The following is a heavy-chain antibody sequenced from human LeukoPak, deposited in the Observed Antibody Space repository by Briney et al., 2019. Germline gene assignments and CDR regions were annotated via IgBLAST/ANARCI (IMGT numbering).Heavy chain of an antibody. J-gene: IGHJ4*02. D-gene: IGHD2-15*01. V-gene: IGHV4-39*07. CDR1: GVSFSHTTYY. CDR3: ARDVAASGIMDY. CDR2: IYYNGRT. Sequence: PSETLSLTCTVSGVSFSHTTYYWGWIRQPPGKGLEWIGTIYYNGRTFYSPSLKSRVTMSIDMSKNQFSLKLSSVTAADTAVYYCARDVAASGIMDYWGQGTLVTVSS.